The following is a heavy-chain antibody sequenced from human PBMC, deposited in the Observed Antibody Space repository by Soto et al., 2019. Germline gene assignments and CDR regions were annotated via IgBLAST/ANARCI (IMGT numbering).Heavy chain of an antibody. V-gene: IGHV2-5*02. CDR1: AFSLSTGGVG. Sequence: QITLKESGPTLVKPTQTLTLTCTFSAFSLSTGGVGVGWIRQPPGKALEWLALIYWDDDKRYSPSLRSRLTITKNTPKNQVVLTMTSMDPVDTATYSSIQIRCGGDCLQSYAAYYYYGMDVWGQGTTVTVSS. D-gene: IGHD2-21*02. J-gene: IGHJ6*02. CDR2: IYWDDDK. CDR3: IQIRCGGDCLQSYAAYYYYGMDV.